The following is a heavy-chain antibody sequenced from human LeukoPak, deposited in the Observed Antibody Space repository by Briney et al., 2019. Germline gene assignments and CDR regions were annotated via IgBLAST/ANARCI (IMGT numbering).Heavy chain of an antibody. CDR3: ASGYGGIAAAGHLLDDH. V-gene: IGHV4-61*02. D-gene: IGHD6-13*01. CDR1: GGSISSGSYY. J-gene: IGHJ4*02. Sequence: SETLSLTCTVSGGSISSGSYYWSWIRQSAGKGLEWIGRIYTSGSTNYNPSLKSRVTISVDTSKNQFSLKLSSVTAADTAVYYCASGYGGIAAAGHLLDDHWGQGTLVTVSS. CDR2: IYTSGST.